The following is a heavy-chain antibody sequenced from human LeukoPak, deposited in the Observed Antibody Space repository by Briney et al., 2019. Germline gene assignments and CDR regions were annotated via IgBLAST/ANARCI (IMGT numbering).Heavy chain of an antibody. CDR1: GYTLSEVS. D-gene: IGHD6-13*01. CDR2: FDPEDGET. J-gene: IGHJ6*02. V-gene: IGHV1-24*01. CDR3: ATSQLNWQQLVRYGMDV. Sequence: GASVKVSCKVSGYTLSEVSMNWVRRAPGKGLEWMGGFDPEDGETVYAQKFQGRVTMTEDTYSDTAHMELSSLRSEDTAVYYCATSQLNWQQLVRYGMDVWGQGTTVTVSS.